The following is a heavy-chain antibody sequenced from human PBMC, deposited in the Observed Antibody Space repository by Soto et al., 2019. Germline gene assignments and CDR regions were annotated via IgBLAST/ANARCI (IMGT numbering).Heavy chain of an antibody. CDR3: ARPYSVSSQGHDAFDI. Sequence: SVKVSCKASGGTFSSYAISWVRQAPGQGLEWMGGIIPIFGTANYAQKFQGRVTITADESTSTAYMELSSLRSEDTAVYYCARPYSVSSQGHDAFDIWGQGTMVTVS. CDR1: GGTFSSYA. CDR2: IIPIFGTA. J-gene: IGHJ3*02. D-gene: IGHD1-26*01. V-gene: IGHV1-69*13.